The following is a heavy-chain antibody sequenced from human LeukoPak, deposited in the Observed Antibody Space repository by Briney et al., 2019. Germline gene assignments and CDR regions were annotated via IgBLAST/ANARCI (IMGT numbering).Heavy chain of an antibody. CDR1: GGSFSGYY. D-gene: IGHD3-22*01. Sequence: SETLSLTCAVYGGSFSGYYWNWIRQPPGKGLEWIGEINRSGNTNYNPSLKSRVTMSVDTSKNQFSLRLSSVTAADTAVYYCARDHNYDSSGYFLYYWGQGTLVTVSS. CDR2: INRSGNT. V-gene: IGHV4-34*01. CDR3: ARDHNYDSSGYFLYY. J-gene: IGHJ4*02.